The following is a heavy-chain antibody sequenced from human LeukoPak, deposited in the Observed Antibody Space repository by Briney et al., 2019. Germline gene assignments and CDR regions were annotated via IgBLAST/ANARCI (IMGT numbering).Heavy chain of an antibody. V-gene: IGHV3-48*01. CDR2: ISGSSSTI. J-gene: IGHJ4*02. Sequence: GESLRLSCAASGLTFSSYSMNWVRQAPGKGLEWISYISGSSSTIYYADSVKGRFTISRDNAKNSLYLQMNSLRAEDTAVYYCARYRGYIASPDYWGQGTLVTVSS. D-gene: IGHD3-10*01. CDR1: GLTFSSYS. CDR3: ARYRGYIASPDY.